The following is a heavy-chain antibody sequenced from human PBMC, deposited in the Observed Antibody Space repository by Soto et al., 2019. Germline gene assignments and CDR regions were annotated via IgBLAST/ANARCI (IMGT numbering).Heavy chain of an antibody. CDR3: ARDNWYSEY. CDR1: GGSINNHY. J-gene: IGHJ4*02. D-gene: IGHD1-20*01. Sequence: QVHLQESGPGLVKPSETLSLTCTVSGGSINNHYWSWIRQPPGKGLEWIGYIYYTGSTNYNPSLKSRVTMSVDTSKNHFSLNLTSLTAADTAMYYCARDNWYSEYWGQRTMVTVSS. V-gene: IGHV4-59*11. CDR2: IYYTGST.